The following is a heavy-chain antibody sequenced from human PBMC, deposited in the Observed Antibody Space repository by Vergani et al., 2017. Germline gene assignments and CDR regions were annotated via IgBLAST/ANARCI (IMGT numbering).Heavy chain of an antibody. D-gene: IGHD2-15*01. J-gene: IGHJ6*02. CDR1: GGSISSYY. CDR2: IYYSGST. Sequence: QVQLQESGPGLVKPSETLSLTCTVSGGSISSYYWSWIRQPPGKGLEWIWYIYYSGSTNYNPSLKSRVTISVDTSKNQFSLKLSSVTAADTAVYYCARSLGYCSGGSCYYYYGMDVWGQGTTVTVSS. V-gene: IGHV4-59*01. CDR3: ARSLGYCSGGSCYYYYGMDV.